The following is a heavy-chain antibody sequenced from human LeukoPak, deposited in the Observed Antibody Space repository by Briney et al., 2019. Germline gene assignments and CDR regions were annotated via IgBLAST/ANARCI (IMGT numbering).Heavy chain of an antibody. D-gene: IGHD3-22*01. CDR2: IGGSGYST. J-gene: IGHJ4*02. Sequence: GGSLRLSCAASGFTFSSYAMSWVRQAPGKGLEWVSGIGGSGYSTYYADSVKGRFTISRDNSKSTLYLQMSSLRAEDTAVYYCAKEKYYCDSSGYYPFDCWGQGTLVTVSS. CDR1: GFTFSSYA. CDR3: AKEKYYCDSSGYYPFDC. V-gene: IGHV3-23*01.